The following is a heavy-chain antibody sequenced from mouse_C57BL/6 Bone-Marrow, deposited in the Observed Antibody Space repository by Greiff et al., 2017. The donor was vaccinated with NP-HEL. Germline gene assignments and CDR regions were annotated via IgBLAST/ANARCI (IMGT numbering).Heavy chain of an antibody. D-gene: IGHD6-1*01. CDR3: ARVASLCPFDY. V-gene: IGHV3-6*01. J-gene: IGHJ2*01. CDR1: GYSITSGYY. CDR2: ISYDGSN. Sequence: EVHLVESGPGLVKPSQSLSLTCSVTGYSITSGYYWNWIRQFPGNKLEWMGYISYDGSNNYNPSLKNRISITRDTSKNQFFLKLNSVTTEDTATYYCARVASLCPFDYWGQGTTLTVSS.